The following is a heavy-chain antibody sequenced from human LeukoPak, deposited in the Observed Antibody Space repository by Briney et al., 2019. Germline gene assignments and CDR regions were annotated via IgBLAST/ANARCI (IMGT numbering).Heavy chain of an antibody. CDR2: ISRSGAHS. V-gene: IGHV3-11*01. Sequence: GGSLRLSCAVSGFTFTKHDMSWFRHPPGKGLEWVSSISRSGAHSHYAASVRGRFTISRDNANDTLFLQMTGLLVADTAIYYCARGSLGPAYWGRGTLVAVSS. J-gene: IGHJ4*02. D-gene: IGHD3-10*01. CDR1: GFTFTKHD. CDR3: ARGSLGPAY.